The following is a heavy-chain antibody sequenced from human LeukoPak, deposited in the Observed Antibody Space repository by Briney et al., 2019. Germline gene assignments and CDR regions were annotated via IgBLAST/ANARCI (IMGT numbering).Heavy chain of an antibody. CDR1: GYSFTSCY. Sequence: GASVKVSCKASGYSFTSCYMTWVRQAPGQGLEWMGWISGYNGKTNYAQKLQGRVTMTTDTSTSTAYMELRNLRSDGTAVYYCARTRDYFDTSRYFDYWGQGTPVTVSS. J-gene: IGHJ4*02. CDR2: ISGYNGKT. CDR3: ARTRDYFDTSRYFDY. D-gene: IGHD3-9*01. V-gene: IGHV1-18*04.